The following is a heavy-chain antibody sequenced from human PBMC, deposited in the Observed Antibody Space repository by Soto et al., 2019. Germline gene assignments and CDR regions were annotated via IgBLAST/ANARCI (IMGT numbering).Heavy chain of an antibody. CDR3: ARDYHPTYSSSWYYYYYGMDV. D-gene: IGHD6-13*01. CDR1: GYTFTGYY. V-gene: IGHV1-2*04. CDR2: INPNSGGT. J-gene: IGHJ6*02. Sequence: ASVKVSCKASGYTFTGYYMHWVRQAPGQGLEWMGWINPNSGGTNYAQKVQGWVTMTRDTSISTAYMELSRLRSDDTAVYYCARDYHPTYSSSWYYYYYGMDVWGQGTTVTVSS.